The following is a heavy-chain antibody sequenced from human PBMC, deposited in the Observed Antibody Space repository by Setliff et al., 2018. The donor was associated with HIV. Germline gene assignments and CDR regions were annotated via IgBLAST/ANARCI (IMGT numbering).Heavy chain of an antibody. J-gene: IGHJ5*02. V-gene: IGHV7-4-1*02. D-gene: IGHD4-17*01. CDR1: GYTFTNYH. CDR3: ARALYGDYGGDINWFDP. Sequence: ASVKVSCKASGYTFTNYHMHWVRQAPGQGLEWMGWINTNTGNPTYAQAFTGRFVFSVDTSVTTAYLQISSLKAEDTAVYYCARALYGDYGGDINWFDPWGQGTLVTVSS. CDR2: INTNTGNP.